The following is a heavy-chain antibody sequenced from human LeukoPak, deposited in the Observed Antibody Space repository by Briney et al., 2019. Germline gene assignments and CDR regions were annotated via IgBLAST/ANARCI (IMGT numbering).Heavy chain of an antibody. D-gene: IGHD2-21*02. CDR1: GYTFTSYD. CDR2: MDPNSGNT. V-gene: IGHV1-8*01. Sequence: GASVKVSCKASGYTFTSYDINWVRQATGQGLEWMGLMDPNSGNTGYAQKFQGRVTMTRNTSISTAYMELSSLRSEDTAVYYCASAYCGGDCHSANYYYGMDVWGQGTTVTVSS. CDR3: ASAYCGGDCHSANYYYGMDV. J-gene: IGHJ6*02.